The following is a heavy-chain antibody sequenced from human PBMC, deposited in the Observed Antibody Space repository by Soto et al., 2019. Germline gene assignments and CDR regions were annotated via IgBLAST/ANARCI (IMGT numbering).Heavy chain of an antibody. J-gene: IGHJ6*02. CDR3: ARGYDFWSGYYTVTTYYYYYGMDV. V-gene: IGHV1-69*01. D-gene: IGHD3-3*01. CDR2: IIPIFSTA. Sequence: QVQLVQSGAEVKKPGSSVKVSCKASGGTFSSYAISWVRQAPGQGLEWMGGIIPIFSTANYAQKFQGRVTITADESTSTAYMELSSLRSEDTAVYYCARGYDFWSGYYTVTTYYYYYGMDVWGQGTTVTVSS. CDR1: GGTFSSYA.